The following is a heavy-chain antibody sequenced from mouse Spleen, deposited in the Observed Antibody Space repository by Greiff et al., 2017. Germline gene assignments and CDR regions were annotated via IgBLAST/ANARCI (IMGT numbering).Heavy chain of an antibody. CDR1: GFSLTSYG. V-gene: IGHV2-2*01. CDR3: ARNTYYYGSSGAMDY. Sequence: QVQLKESGPGLVQPSQSLSITCTVSGFSLTSYGVHWVRQSPGKGLEWLGVIWSGGSTDYNAAFISRLSISKDNSKSQVFFKMNSLQADDTAIYYCARNTYYYGSSGAMDYWGQGTSVTVSS. D-gene: IGHD1-1*01. J-gene: IGHJ4*01. CDR2: IWSGGST.